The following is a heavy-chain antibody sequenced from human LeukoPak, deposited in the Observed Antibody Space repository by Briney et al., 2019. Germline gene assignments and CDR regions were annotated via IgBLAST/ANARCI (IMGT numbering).Heavy chain of an antibody. CDR1: GFTFTSSA. J-gene: IGHJ6*04. CDR3: AAAYTTSSWYYGMDV. D-gene: IGHD6-13*01. CDR2: IVVGSGNT. Sequence: SVKVSCKASGFTFTSSAMQWVRHARGQRLERIGWIVVGSGNTNYAQKFQKRVTITRDMSTSTAYMELSSLRSEDTAVYYCAAAYTTSSWYYGMDVWGKGTTVTVSS. V-gene: IGHV1-58*02.